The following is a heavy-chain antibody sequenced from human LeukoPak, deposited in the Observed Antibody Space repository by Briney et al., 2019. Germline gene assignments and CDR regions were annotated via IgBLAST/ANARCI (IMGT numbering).Heavy chain of an antibody. D-gene: IGHD3-16*02. CDR1: GYTFTGYY. J-gene: IGHJ4*02. V-gene: IGHV1-2*02. Sequence: GASVKVSCKASGYTFTGYYMHWVRQAPGQGLEWMGWINPNSGGTNYAQKFQGRVTMTRDTSISTAYMELSRLRSDDTAVYYCASTGYDYVWGSYRYIVYWGQGTLVTVSS. CDR3: ASTGYDYVWGSYRYIVY. CDR2: INPNSGGT.